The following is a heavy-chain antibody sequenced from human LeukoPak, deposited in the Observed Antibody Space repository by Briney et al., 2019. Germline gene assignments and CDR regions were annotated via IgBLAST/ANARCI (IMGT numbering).Heavy chain of an antibody. Sequence: GESLKISCKGSGYSFTNYWMGWVRQMPGKGLEWMGIIYPGDSDTRYSPSFQGQVTISADKSISTAYLQWSSLKTSDTAMYYCARASSSGMATTPADNWGQGTLVTVSS. CDR1: GYSFTNYW. D-gene: IGHD5-24*01. J-gene: IGHJ4*02. V-gene: IGHV5-51*01. CDR2: IYPGDSDT. CDR3: ARASSSGMATTPADN.